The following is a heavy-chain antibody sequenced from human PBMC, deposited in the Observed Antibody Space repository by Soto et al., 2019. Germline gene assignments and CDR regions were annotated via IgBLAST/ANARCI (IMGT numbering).Heavy chain of an antibody. V-gene: IGHV4-61*08. D-gene: IGHD3-3*01. J-gene: IGHJ4*02. CDR2: IYYTGST. CDR3: ARGVFWSGSQIYYLDY. CDR1: GGSISSGDYY. Sequence: SETLSLTCTVSGGSISSGDYYWSWIRQPPGKGLEWIGYIYYTGSTNFNPSLKSRVTMSVDTSKNQFSLKLSSVTAADTAVYYCARGVFWSGSQIYYLDYWGQGSLVTVSS.